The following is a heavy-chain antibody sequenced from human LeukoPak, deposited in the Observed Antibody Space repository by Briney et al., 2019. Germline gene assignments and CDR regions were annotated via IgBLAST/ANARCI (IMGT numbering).Heavy chain of an antibody. Sequence: SETLSLTCTVSGGSISSGGYYWSWIRQHPGKGLEWIGYIYYSGSTYYNPSLKGRVTISVDTSKNQFSLKLSSVTAADTAVYYCARGGKDIVVVPAAYNWFDPWGQGTLVTVSS. CDR3: ARGGKDIVVVPAAYNWFDP. J-gene: IGHJ5*02. V-gene: IGHV4-31*03. CDR2: IYYSGST. CDR1: GGSISSGGYY. D-gene: IGHD2-2*01.